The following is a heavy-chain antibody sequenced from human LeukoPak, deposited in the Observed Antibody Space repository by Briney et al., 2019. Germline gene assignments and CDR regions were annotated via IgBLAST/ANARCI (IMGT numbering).Heavy chain of an antibody. CDR3: ARGSGEFSFGRLNY. CDR2: IIPILGIA. Sequence: GASVKVSCKASGGTFSSYAISWVRQAPGQGLEWMGRIIPILGIANYAQKFQGRVTITADKSTSTAYMELSSLRSEDTAVYYCARGSGEFSFGRLNYWGQGTLVTVSS. CDR1: GGTFSSYA. J-gene: IGHJ4*02. D-gene: IGHD3-16*01. V-gene: IGHV1-69*04.